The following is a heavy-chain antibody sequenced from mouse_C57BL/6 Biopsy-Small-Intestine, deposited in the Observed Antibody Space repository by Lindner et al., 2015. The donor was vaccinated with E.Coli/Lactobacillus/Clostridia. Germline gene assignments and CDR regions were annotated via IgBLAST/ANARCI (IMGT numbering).Heavy chain of an antibody. Sequence: VQLLESGAEVVRPGASVKLSCTASGFNITDDYMHWVKQRPEQGLEWIGRIDPANGNAKYAPKFQDKATISADTSSNTAYLQLSSLTSEDTAVYFCVRSSYYYFDYWGQGTTLTVSS. D-gene: IGHD2-10*01. V-gene: IGHV14-3*01. J-gene: IGHJ2*01. CDR2: IDPANGNA. CDR3: VRSSYYYFDY. CDR1: GFNITDDY.